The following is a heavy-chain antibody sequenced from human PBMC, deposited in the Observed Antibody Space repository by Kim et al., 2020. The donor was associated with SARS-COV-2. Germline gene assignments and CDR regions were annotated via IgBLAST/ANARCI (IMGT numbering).Heavy chain of an antibody. Sequence: SETLSLTCTVSGGSISSSAYYWGWIRQPPGKGLEWIGSIYYNGSTYYNPSLESRVTMSVDTSKNQFSLKLSSVTAADTAVYYCARDTSGYFFFDYWGQGT. CDR2: IYYNGST. CDR3: ARDTSGYFFFDY. CDR1: GGSISSSAYY. V-gene: IGHV4-39*07. J-gene: IGHJ4*02. D-gene: IGHD3-22*01.